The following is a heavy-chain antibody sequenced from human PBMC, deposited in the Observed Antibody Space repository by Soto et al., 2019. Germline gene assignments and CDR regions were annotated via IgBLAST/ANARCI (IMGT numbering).Heavy chain of an antibody. Sequence: QVQLVQSGAEVKKPGSSVKVSCKASGGTFSSYAISWVRQAPGQGLEWMGGIIPIFGTANYAQKFQGRVTITADESTSXXYMELSSLRSEDTAVYYCARHYGGNPVGYYYGMDVWGQGTTVTVSS. V-gene: IGHV1-69*12. J-gene: IGHJ6*02. CDR3: ARHYGGNPVGYYYGMDV. CDR1: GGTFSSYA. CDR2: IIPIFGTA. D-gene: IGHD4-17*01.